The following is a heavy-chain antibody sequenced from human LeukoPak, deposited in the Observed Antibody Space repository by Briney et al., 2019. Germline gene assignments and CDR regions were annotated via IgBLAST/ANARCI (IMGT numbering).Heavy chain of an antibody. V-gene: IGHV1-18*01. D-gene: IGHD3-22*01. CDR3: ARYSLVYYDSSGYLDY. CDR2: ISAYNGST. CDR1: GYTFTSYG. Sequence: GASVKVSCKASGYTFTSYGISWVRQAPGQGLEWMGWISAYNGSTNYAQKLQGRVTMTTDTSTSTAYMELRSLRSDDTAVYYCARYSLVYYDSSGYLDYWGQGTLVTVSS. J-gene: IGHJ4*02.